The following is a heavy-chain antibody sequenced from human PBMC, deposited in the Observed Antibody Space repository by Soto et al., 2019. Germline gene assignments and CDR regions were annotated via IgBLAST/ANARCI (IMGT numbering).Heavy chain of an antibody. CDR3: ARSRARTAARDDAHDV. CDR2: IYWDDDK. CDR1: GFSLSTSGVG. D-gene: IGHD6-6*01. V-gene: IGHV2-5*02. Sequence: QITLKESGPTLVKPTQTLTLTCIFSGFSLSTSGVGVGWIRQAPGKSLEWLALIYWDDDKRYNPSLKSRLTLTNDTSKYQVVLTLTNMDPGATATYYCARSRARTAARDDAHDVGGQRTLVVVSS. J-gene: IGHJ3*01.